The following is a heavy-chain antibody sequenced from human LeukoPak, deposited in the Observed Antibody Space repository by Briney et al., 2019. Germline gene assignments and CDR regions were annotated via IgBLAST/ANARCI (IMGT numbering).Heavy chain of an antibody. CDR3: TTAHYYGSGSYGPLYYYYMDV. CDR2: IKSKTDGGTT. V-gene: IGHV3-15*01. CDR1: GFTFSSYW. Sequence: GGSLRLSCAASGFTFSSYWMSWVRQAPGKGLEWVGRIKSKTDGGTTDYAAPVKGRFTISRDDSKNTLYLQMNSLKTEDTAVYYCTTAHYYGSGSYGPLYYYYMDVWGKGTTVTVSS. D-gene: IGHD3-10*01. J-gene: IGHJ6*03.